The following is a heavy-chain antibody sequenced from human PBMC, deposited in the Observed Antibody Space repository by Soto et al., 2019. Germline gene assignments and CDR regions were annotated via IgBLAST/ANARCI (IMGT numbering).Heavy chain of an antibody. CDR3: ARCVVPVPPRGYQYYGIDL. Sequence: CAVKVSCKAWGGTFSSYSISWVRQAPGQGLEWMGGISPTFGTANYAQKFQGRVTITADKSTSTAYMELSSLRSEDTAVYYCARCVVPVPPRGYQYYGIDLRGKRSTVIAPS. J-gene: IGHJ6*04. D-gene: IGHD2-15*01. V-gene: IGHV1-69*06. CDR1: GGTFSSYS. CDR2: ISPTFGTA.